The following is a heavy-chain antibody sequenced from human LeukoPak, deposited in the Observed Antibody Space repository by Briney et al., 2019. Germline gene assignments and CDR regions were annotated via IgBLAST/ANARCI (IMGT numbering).Heavy chain of an antibody. CDR3: ARAAATRFYSGYDPPNY. CDR2: ISSSSSYI. CDR1: GFTFSSYS. J-gene: IGHJ4*02. D-gene: IGHD5-12*01. V-gene: IGHV3-21*01. Sequence: GGSLRLSCAASGFTFSSYSMNWVRQAPGKGLEWVSSISSSSSYIYYADSVKGRFTISRDNAKNSLYLQMNSLRAEDTAVYYCARAAATRFYSGYDPPNYWGQGTLVTVSS.